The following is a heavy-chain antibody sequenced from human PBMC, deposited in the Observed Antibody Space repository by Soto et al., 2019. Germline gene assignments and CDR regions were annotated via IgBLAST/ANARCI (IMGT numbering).Heavy chain of an antibody. CDR1: GGSISSYY. J-gene: IGHJ6*02. V-gene: IGHV4-59*01. Sequence: PSENLSLTCTVSGGSISSYYWSWIRQPPGKGLEWIGYIYYSGTTNYNPSLKSRVTISVDTSKNQFSLKLSSVTAADTAVYYCARDPYGAYYYGMDVWGQGTTVTVSS. D-gene: IGHD4-17*01. CDR2: IYYSGTT. CDR3: ARDPYGAYYYGMDV.